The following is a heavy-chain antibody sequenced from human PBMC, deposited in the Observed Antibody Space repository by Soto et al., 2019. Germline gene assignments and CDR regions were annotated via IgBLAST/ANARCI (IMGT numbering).Heavy chain of an antibody. V-gene: IGHV3-23*01. CDR2: ISGSGGTT. J-gene: IGHJ5*02. CDR3: ARTPSQSRDGYSDFDP. Sequence: GGSLRLSCAASGFTFSSYAMSWVRQAPGKGLEWVSGISGSGGTTYYADSVKGRFTISRDNSKNALYLQMNSLRAEDTAVYYCARTPSQSRDGYSDFDPWGQGTLVTVSS. D-gene: IGHD4-17*01. CDR1: GFTFSSYA.